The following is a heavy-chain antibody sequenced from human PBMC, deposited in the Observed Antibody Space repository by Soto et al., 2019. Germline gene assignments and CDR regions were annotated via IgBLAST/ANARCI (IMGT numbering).Heavy chain of an antibody. CDR3: ARVRGEHSYYYHCIGV. V-gene: IGHV4-34*01. J-gene: IGHJ6*03. Sequence: TYGVDGGTFVDFYGRCILKPKRKGLEWIGEINHSGSTNYNPSLKSRVTISVDTSKNQFSLKLSSVTAADTAVYYCARVRGEHSYYYHCIGVPGKRT. D-gene: IGHD2-21*01. CDR2: INHSGST. CDR1: GGTFVDFY.